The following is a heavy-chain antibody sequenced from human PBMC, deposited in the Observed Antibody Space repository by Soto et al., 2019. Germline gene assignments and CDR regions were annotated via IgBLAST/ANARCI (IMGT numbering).Heavy chain of an antibody. D-gene: IGHD3-3*01. CDR2: ISGSGGST. J-gene: IGHJ6*02. Sequence: GSLRLSCAASEFTFSSYAMSWVRQAPGKGLEWVSAISGSGGSTYYADSVKGRFTISRDNSKNTLYLQMNSLRAEDTAVYYCANVGVYDYYEMYVLCQGTTLTVS. CDR1: EFTFSSYA. CDR3: ANVGVYDYYEMYV. V-gene: IGHV3-23*01.